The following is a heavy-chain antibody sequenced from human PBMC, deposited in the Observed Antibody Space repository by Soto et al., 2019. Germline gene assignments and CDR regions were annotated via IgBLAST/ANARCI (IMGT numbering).Heavy chain of an antibody. CDR3: ATYDFWSGYRTNRFDP. J-gene: IGHJ5*02. CDR1: GYTLTELS. Sequence: ASVKVSCKVSGYTLTELSMHWVRQAPGEGLEWMGGFDPEDGETIYAQKFQGRVTMTEDTSTDTAYMELSSLRSEDTAVYYCATYDFWSGYRTNRFDPWGQGTLVTVSS. V-gene: IGHV1-24*01. D-gene: IGHD3-3*01. CDR2: FDPEDGET.